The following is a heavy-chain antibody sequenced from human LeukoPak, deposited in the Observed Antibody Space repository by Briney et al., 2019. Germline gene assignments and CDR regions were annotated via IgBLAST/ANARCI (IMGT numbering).Heavy chain of an antibody. CDR2: ISYDGSNK. D-gene: IGHD1-26*01. J-gene: IGHJ4*02. CDR3: ASSSGSYSSIETFDY. Sequence: PGRSLRLSCAASGFTFSSYAMHWVRQAPGKGLEWVAVISYDGSNKYYADSVKGRFTISRDNSKNTLYLQMNSLRAEDTAVYYCASSSGSYSSIETFDYWGQGTLVTGSS. CDR1: GFTFSSYA. V-gene: IGHV3-30*04.